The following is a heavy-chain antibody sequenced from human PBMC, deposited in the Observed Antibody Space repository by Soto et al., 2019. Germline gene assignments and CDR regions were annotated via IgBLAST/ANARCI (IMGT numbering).Heavy chain of an antibody. Sequence: SETLSLTCTVSGGSISSSSYYWGWIRQPPGKGLEWIGSIYYSGSTYYNPSLKSRVTISVDTSKNQFSLKLSSVTAADTAVYYCARHHIAVAGLFDYWGQGTLVTVSS. J-gene: IGHJ4*02. CDR1: GGSISSSSYY. V-gene: IGHV4-39*01. D-gene: IGHD6-19*01. CDR2: IYYSGST. CDR3: ARHHIAVAGLFDY.